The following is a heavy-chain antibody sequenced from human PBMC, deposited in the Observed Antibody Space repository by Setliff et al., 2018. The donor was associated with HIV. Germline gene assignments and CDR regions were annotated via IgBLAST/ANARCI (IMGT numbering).Heavy chain of an antibody. D-gene: IGHD3-3*01. Sequence: ASVKVSCKASGYTFTGHYMHWVRQAPGQGLEWMGWINPNNGASNYAQRFQGRVTMTRDTSISTAYMELSRLRSDDTAVYYSAKDHGPPDSNFWIDPLYMDVWGKGTTVTVSS. V-gene: IGHV1-2*02. CDR3: AKDHGPPDSNFWIDPLYMDV. CDR1: GYTFTGHY. CDR2: INPNNGAS. J-gene: IGHJ6*03.